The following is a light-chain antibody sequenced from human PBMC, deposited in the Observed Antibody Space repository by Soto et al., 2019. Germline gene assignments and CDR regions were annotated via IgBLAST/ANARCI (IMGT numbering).Light chain of an antibody. CDR2: AAS. CDR1: QGINNY. CDR3: QNYDSVPRT. Sequence: DIQMTQSPSSLSASVGDTVTITCRASQGINNYLAWFQQRPGKVPKLLIYAASTLQSGVPSRFRGSRSGTDFTLTISILQPEDVATFYCQNYDSVPRTFGQGTKVEIK. V-gene: IGKV1-27*01. J-gene: IGKJ1*01.